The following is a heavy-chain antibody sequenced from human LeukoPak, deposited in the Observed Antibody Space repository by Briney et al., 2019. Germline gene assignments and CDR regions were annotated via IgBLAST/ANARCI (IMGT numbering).Heavy chain of an antibody. V-gene: IGHV4-30-2*01. CDR2: IYHSGST. CDR1: GGSISSGGYY. D-gene: IGHD2-21*02. J-gene: IGHJ4*02. Sequence: SETLSLTCTVSGGSISSGGYYWSWIRQPPGKGLEWIGYIYHSGSTYYNPSLKSRVTISVDRSKNQFSLKLSSVTAADTAVYYCAGPYCGGDCYSSTDYWGQGTLVTVSS. CDR3: AGPYCGGDCYSSTDY.